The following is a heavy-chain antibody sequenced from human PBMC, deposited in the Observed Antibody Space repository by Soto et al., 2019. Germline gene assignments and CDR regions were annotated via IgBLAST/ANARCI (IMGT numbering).Heavy chain of an antibody. D-gene: IGHD3-22*01. CDR2: LSGSGGTT. J-gene: IGHJ4*02. CDR1: GFTFSSYA. V-gene: IGHV3-23*01. CDR3: AKVYDSSGYYYVGFDY. Sequence: PGGSLRLSCAASGFTFSSYAMSWVRQTPGKGLEWVSTLSGSGGTTYYADSVKGRFTISRGNSKNTLYLQMNSLRAEDTAVYYCAKVYDSSGYYYVGFDYWGQGTLVTVSS.